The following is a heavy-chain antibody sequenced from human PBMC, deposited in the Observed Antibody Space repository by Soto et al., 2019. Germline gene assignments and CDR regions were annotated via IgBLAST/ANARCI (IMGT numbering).Heavy chain of an antibody. Sequence: GASVKVSCKASGGTFSSYAISWVRQAPGQGLEWVGGIIPIFGTANYAQKFQGRVTITADESTSTAYMELSSLRSEDTAVYYCARRGSCSSTSCYWNYYYGMDVWGQGTTVTVSS. CDR1: GGTFSSYA. V-gene: IGHV1-69*13. J-gene: IGHJ6*02. D-gene: IGHD2-2*01. CDR3: ARRGSCSSTSCYWNYYYGMDV. CDR2: IIPIFGTA.